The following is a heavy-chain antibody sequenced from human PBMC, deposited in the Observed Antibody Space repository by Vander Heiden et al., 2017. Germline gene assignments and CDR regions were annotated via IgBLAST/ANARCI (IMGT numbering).Heavy chain of an antibody. CDR2: MDHKTGKT. CDR3: ARYCSSASCYKFDY. V-gene: IGHV1-8*01. D-gene: IGHD2-2*01. CDR1: GYTFTDYE. Sequence: QVQLVQSGAEVKKPGASVQVSCKASGYTFTDYEINWVRQAAGQGLGWVGWMDHKTGKTGYAQKFQGRVAMTRNTSITTASMELSSLRSGDTAVYYCARYCSSASCYKFDYWGQGTLVTVSS. J-gene: IGHJ4*02.